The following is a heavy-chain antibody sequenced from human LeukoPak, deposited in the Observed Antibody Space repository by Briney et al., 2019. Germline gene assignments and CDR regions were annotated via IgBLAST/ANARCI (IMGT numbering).Heavy chain of an antibody. CDR1: GYTFTDYY. V-gene: IGHV1-18*04. CDR2: ISAYNGNT. Sequence: GASVKVSCKASGYTFTDYYIHWVRQAPGQGLEWMGWISAYNGNTNYAQKLQGRVTMTTDTSTSTAYMELRSLRSDDTAVYYCARVYSSGLYYYYYYMDVWGKGTTVTVSS. CDR3: ARVYSSGLYYYYYYMDV. J-gene: IGHJ6*03. D-gene: IGHD6-13*01.